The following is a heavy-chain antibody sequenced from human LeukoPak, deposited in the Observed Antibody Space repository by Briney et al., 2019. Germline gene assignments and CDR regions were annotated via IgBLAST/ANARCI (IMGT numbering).Heavy chain of an antibody. CDR1: GFTFSNYA. CDR2: ISSSGSST. CDR3: AKDQFSSGWYYFDF. D-gene: IGHD6-19*01. J-gene: IGHJ4*02. V-gene: IGHV3-23*01. Sequence: GGSLRLSCAASGFTFSNYAMSWVRQAPGKGLEWVSAISSSGSSTYYADSVKGRFTISRDNSKNTLSLQMNSLRAEDTAVYYCAKDQFSSGWYYFDFWGQGTLVTVSS.